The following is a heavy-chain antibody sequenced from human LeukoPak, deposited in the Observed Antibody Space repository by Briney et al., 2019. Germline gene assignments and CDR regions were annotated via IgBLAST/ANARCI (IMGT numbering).Heavy chain of an antibody. CDR2: ISYDGNNK. J-gene: IGHJ4*02. D-gene: IGHD3-10*02. CDR3: ARDVHPLIDY. V-gene: IGHV3-30*03. CDR1: GFTFSSYG. Sequence: GGSLRLSCAASGFTFSSYGMHWVRQAPGKGLQWVAVISYDGNNKYYGDSVKGRFTISRDNSKNTLYLQMNSLRAEDSAVYYCARDVHPLIDYWGQGILVIVSS.